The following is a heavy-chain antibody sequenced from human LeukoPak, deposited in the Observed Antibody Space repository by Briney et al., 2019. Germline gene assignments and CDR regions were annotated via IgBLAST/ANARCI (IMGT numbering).Heavy chain of an antibody. J-gene: IGHJ4*02. CDR3: SLVTGRPPATDY. CDR2: ISVYNDNT. Sequence: ASVKVSCKASGYTFTTYRISWVRQAPGQGLEWMGWISVYNDNTDYAQKLQGRVAMTTGTSTSTAYMELRSLRSDDTAVYYCSLVTGRPPATDYWGQGTLVTVSS. V-gene: IGHV1-18*01. D-gene: IGHD2-8*02. CDR1: GYTFTTYR.